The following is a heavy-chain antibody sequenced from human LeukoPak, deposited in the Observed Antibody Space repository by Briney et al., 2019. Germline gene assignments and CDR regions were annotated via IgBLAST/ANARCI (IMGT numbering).Heavy chain of an antibody. V-gene: IGHV3-21*01. D-gene: IGHD4-11*01. J-gene: IGHJ6*03. CDR1: GFTFSSYS. Sequence: PGGSLRLSCAASGFTFSSYSMNWVRQAPGKGPEWVSSISSSSSYIYYADSVKGRFTISRDNAKNSLYLQMNSLRAEDTAVYYCARGATTGRYYYMDVWGKGTTVTVSS. CDR2: ISSSSSYI. CDR3: ARGATTGRYYYMDV.